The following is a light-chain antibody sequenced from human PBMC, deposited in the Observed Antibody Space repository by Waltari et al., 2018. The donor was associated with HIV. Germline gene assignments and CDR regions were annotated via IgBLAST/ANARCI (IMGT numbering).Light chain of an antibody. CDR2: EGS. V-gene: IGLV2-23*01. Sequence: QSALTQPASVSGSPGQSITIACTGTRSDVGIYNLVPWYQQNPGKAPKLMIHEGSKPPSGVSNRYSGPKSAHTASLTTSGRQAEDQAQYYCCSYAGSFVVFGGATKLTVL. CDR1: RSDVGIYNL. J-gene: IGLJ2*01. CDR3: CSYAGSFVV.